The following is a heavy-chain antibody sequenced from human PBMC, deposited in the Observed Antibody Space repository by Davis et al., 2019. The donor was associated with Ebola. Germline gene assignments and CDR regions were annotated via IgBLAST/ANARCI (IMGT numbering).Heavy chain of an antibody. V-gene: IGHV3-30*03. CDR1: GLTFSSYG. D-gene: IGHD3-16*01. CDR3: AREGVRSSALLVWPYYFDY. Sequence: AGSLRLSCAASGLTFSSYGMHWVRQAPGKGLEWVAVISYDGSNKYYADSVKGRFTISRDNAKNSLYLQMNSLRAEDTAVYYCAREGVRSSALLVWPYYFDYWGQGTLVTVSS. J-gene: IGHJ4*02. CDR2: ISYDGSNK.